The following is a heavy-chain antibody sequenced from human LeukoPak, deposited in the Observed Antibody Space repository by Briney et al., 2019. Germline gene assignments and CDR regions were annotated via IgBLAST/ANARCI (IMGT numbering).Heavy chain of an antibody. D-gene: IGHD3-22*01. J-gene: IGHJ4*02. CDR3: ARAPHHEKYYYDSSGYYYFDY. CDR2: IIPIFGTV. Sequence: GASVKVSCKASGGSFSSYAISWVRQAPGQGLEWMGGIIPIFGTVNYAKKFKGRVTITADESTAYMELSSLRSEDTAVYYCARAPHHEKYYYDSSGYYYFDYWGQGTLVTVSS. V-gene: IGHV1-69*01. CDR1: GGSFSSYA.